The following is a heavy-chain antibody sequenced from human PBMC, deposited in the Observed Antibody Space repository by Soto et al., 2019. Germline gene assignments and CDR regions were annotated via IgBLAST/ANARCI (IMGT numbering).Heavy chain of an antibody. CDR1: GGSISSGGYS. V-gene: IGHV4-30-2*01. CDR2: IYHSGST. CDR3: ARAPYGDYNEGGNAFDI. J-gene: IGHJ3*02. D-gene: IGHD4-17*01. Sequence: SETLSLTCAVSGGSISSGGYSWSWIRQPPGKGLEWIGYIYHSGSTYYNPSLKSRVTISVDRSKNQFSLKLSSVTAADTAVYYCARAPYGDYNEGGNAFDIWGQGTMVTVSS.